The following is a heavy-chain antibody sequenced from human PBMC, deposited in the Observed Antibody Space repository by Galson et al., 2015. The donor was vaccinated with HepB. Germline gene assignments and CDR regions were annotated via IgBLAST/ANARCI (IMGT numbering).Heavy chain of an antibody. V-gene: IGHV4-34*01. CDR3: ARYNSYTSGWPGDYDYSLDA. J-gene: IGHJ6*02. CDR1: GSSFSGYY. Sequence: ETLSLTCAVSGSSFSGYYWNWIRQSPGKGLQWLGEINHRGSTDYNPSLRGRLTISADTAKKQFSLKLTSVTASDTAVYYCARYNSYTSGWPGDYDYSLDAGGQGTAVSVS. CDR2: INHRGST. D-gene: IGHD4-17*01.